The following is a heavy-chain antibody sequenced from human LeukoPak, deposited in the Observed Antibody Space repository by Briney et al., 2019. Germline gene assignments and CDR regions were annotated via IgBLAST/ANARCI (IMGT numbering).Heavy chain of an antibody. V-gene: IGHV3-30*18. CDR1: GFTFSSYG. Sequence: GRALRLSCAASGFTFSSYGMHWVRQAPGKRLEWAAVISYDGSNKYYADSVKGRFTISRDNSKNTLYLQMNSLRAEDTAVYYCAKSNGDYVWGSYRYIDYWGQGTLVTVSS. J-gene: IGHJ4*02. D-gene: IGHD3-16*02. CDR2: ISYDGSNK. CDR3: AKSNGDYVWGSYRYIDY.